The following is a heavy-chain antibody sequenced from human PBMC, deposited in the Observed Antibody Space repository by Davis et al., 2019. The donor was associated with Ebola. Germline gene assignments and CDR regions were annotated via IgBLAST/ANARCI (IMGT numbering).Heavy chain of an antibody. D-gene: IGHD4-17*01. Sequence: PGGSLRLSCKGSGYKFTNYWISWVRQMPGKGLEWMGMIYPGDSDTKYSPSFQGQVTMSADKSITTAYLQWSSLKASDTAMYYCARHRPFGDYAIDYWGQGTLVTVSS. J-gene: IGHJ4*02. V-gene: IGHV5-51*01. CDR2: IYPGDSDT. CDR1: GYKFTNYW. CDR3: ARHRPFGDYAIDY.